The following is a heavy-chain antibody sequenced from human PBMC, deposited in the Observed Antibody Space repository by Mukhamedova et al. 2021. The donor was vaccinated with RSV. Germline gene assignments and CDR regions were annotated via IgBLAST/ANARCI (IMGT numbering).Heavy chain of an antibody. CDR2: ISTYNGKT. V-gene: IGHV1-18*01. J-gene: IGHJ4*02. D-gene: IGHD3-10*01. CDR3: AARSGTYPYYFDY. Sequence: EYMGWISTYNGKTKYAQKIQGRVTMTTDTSTSTDYMELRSLRSDDTAVYYCAARSGTYPYYFDYWGQGNLVTVSS.